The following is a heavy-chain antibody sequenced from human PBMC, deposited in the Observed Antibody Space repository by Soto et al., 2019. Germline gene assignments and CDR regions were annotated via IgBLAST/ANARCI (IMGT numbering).Heavy chain of an antibody. Sequence: QVQLVESGGGVVQPGRSLRLSCAASGFTFSHYAMHWVRQAPGKGLEWVAIISYDGSKKYYGDSVKGRFTISRDNSKNTPYLQINSLRVEDTAVYYCARDVAGKNWYDPRGQGIQVTVSS. D-gene: IGHD6-19*01. CDR1: GFTFSHYA. CDR2: ISYDGSKK. CDR3: ARDVAGKNWYDP. J-gene: IGHJ5*02. V-gene: IGHV3-30-3*01.